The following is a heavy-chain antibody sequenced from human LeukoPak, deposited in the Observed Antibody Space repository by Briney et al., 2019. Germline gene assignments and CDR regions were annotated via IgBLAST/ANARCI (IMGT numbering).Heavy chain of an antibody. CDR1: GFSFKTDG. J-gene: IGHJ5*02. CDR3: VRGDDYGSSTRLPKFNWFDP. D-gene: IGHD4-17*01. CDR2: IRHDGSLI. Sequence: GGSLRLSCVASGFSFKTDGMHWVRQAPDKGLEWVAFIRHDGSLIYYGETAKGRFTISRDNSKNTLYLQMNSLRTDGTAVYYCVRGDDYGSSTRLPKFNWFDPWGQGSLVIVSS. V-gene: IGHV3-30*02.